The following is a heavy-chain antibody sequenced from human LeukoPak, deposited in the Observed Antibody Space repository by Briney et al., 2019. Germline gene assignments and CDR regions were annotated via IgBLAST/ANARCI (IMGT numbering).Heavy chain of an antibody. CDR2: IYYSGST. Sequence: SETLSLTCTVSGGSISSYYWSWIRQPPGKGLEWIGYIYYSGSTNYNPSLKSRVTISVDTSKNQFSLKLSSVTAADTAVYYCARASSKSGYYHYWGQGTLVTVSS. CDR1: GGSISSYY. J-gene: IGHJ4*02. V-gene: IGHV4-59*01. CDR3: ARASSKSGYYHY. D-gene: IGHD3-22*01.